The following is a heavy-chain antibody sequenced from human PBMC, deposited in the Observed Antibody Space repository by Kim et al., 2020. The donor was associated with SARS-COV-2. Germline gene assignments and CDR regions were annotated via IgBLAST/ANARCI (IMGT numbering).Heavy chain of an antibody. CDR2: ISYDGSNK. Sequence: VVQAGRSLRLSCAASGFTFSSYAMHWVRQAPGKGLEWVAVISYDGSNKYYADSVKGRFTISRDNSKNTLYLQMNSLRAEDTSVYYCARDSYCSSTSCYLDYYGMDVWGQGTKVTV. D-gene: IGHD2-2*01. V-gene: IGHV3-30-3*01. CDR1: GFTFSSYA. J-gene: IGHJ6*02. CDR3: ARDSYCSSTSCYLDYYGMDV.